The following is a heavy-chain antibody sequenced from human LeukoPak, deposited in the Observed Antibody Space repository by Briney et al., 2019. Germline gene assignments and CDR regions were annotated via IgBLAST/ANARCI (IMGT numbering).Heavy chain of an antibody. CDR1: GFTFSSYA. J-gene: IGHJ4*02. Sequence: GRSLRLSCAASGFTFSSYAMHWVRQAPGKGLEWVAVISYDGSNKYYADSVKGRFTISRDNSKNTLYLQMNSLRAEDTAVYYCAKEKASGVVGYWGQGTLVTVSS. CDR3: AKEKASGVVGY. V-gene: IGHV3-30*04. CDR2: ISYDGSNK. D-gene: IGHD3-10*01.